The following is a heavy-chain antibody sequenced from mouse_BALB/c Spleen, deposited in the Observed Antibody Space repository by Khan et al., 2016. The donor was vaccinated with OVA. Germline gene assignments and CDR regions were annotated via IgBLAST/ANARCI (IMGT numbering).Heavy chain of an antibody. CDR3: VRDGAYHRNDGWFAY. D-gene: IGHD2-14*01. Sequence: QVRLQQSGAELARPGASVKMSCKASGYTFTSYTIHWIKERPGQGLEWIGYINPSNGYTNYNQKFKDKATLTTDKSSTTAYLQLSSLTSDDSAVYKCVRDGAYHRNDGWFAYWGQRTLVTVSA. CDR1: GYTFTSYT. V-gene: IGHV1-4*01. J-gene: IGHJ3*01. CDR2: INPSNGYT.